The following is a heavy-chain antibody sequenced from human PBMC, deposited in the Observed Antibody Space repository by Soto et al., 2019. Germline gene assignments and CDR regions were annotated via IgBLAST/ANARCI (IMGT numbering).Heavy chain of an antibody. V-gene: IGHV4-30-2*01. J-gene: IGHJ3*02. CDR1: GGSISSGGYS. CDR2: IYHSGST. CDR3: ARAHGSGWGAFDI. D-gene: IGHD3-10*01. Sequence: QLQLQESGSGLVKPSQTLSLTCAVSGGSISSGGYSWSWIRQPPGKGLEWIGYIYHSGSTYYNPDLKSRVTISVDRSKNQFSLKLSSVTAADTAVYYCARAHGSGWGAFDIWGQGTMVTVSS.